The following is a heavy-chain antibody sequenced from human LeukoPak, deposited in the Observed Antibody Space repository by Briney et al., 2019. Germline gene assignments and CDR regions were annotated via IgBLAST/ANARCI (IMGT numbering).Heavy chain of an antibody. D-gene: IGHD6-13*01. J-gene: IGHJ4*02. CDR2: IYSGGST. Sequence: GGSLRLSCAASGFTFSSYSMNWVRQAPGKGLEWVSVIYSGGSTYYADSVKGRFTISRDNSKNTLYLQMNSLRAEDTAVYYCARDGGAAGTVGFDYWGQGTLVTVSS. V-gene: IGHV3-66*01. CDR1: GFTFSSYS. CDR3: ARDGGAAGTVGFDY.